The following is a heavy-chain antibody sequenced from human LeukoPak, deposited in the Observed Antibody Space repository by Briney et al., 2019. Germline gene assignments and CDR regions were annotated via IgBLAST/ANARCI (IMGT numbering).Heavy chain of an antibody. CDR2: IRYDGSNK. V-gene: IGHV3-30*02. CDR3: ARGAIAGANFDY. J-gene: IGHJ4*02. CDR1: GFTFSSYG. Sequence: GGSLRLSCAASGFTFSSYGMHWVRQAPGKGLEWVAFIRYDGSNKYYADSVKGRFTTSRDNSKNTLYLQMNSLRAEDTAVYYCARGAIAGANFDYWGQGALVTVSS. D-gene: IGHD1-26*01.